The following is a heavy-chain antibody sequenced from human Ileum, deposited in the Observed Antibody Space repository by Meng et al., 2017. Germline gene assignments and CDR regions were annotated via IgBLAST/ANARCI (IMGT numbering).Heavy chain of an antibody. CDR3: ARRIRGGSYLG. CDR2: IHYSSST. CDR1: GDSFTDYY. V-gene: IGHV4-34*01. Sequence: QLQLMQWGAGMVTPSETLSRTCNVYGDSFTDYYWNWIRQPPGKGLEWIGEIHYSSSTNYNPSLESRVTISEDTSQKKFSLRLSSVTAADTAVYYCARRIRGGSYLGWGQGTLVTVSS. J-gene: IGHJ4*02. D-gene: IGHD1-26*01.